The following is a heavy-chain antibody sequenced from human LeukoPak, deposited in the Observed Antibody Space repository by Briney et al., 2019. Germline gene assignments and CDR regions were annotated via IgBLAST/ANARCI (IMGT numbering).Heavy chain of an antibody. J-gene: IGHJ6*03. CDR3: ARLISRYYYYMDV. Sequence: GGSLRLSCAASGFTFSSYEMNWVRQAPGKGLEWVSYISSSSSTIYYADSVKGRFTISRDNAKNSLYLQMNSLRAEDTAVYYCARLISRYYYYMDVWGKGTTVTVSS. V-gene: IGHV3-48*01. CDR1: GFTFSSYE. CDR2: ISSSSSTI.